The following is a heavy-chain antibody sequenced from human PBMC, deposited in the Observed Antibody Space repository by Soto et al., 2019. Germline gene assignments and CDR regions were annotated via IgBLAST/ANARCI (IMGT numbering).Heavy chain of an antibody. Sequence: QVQLVQSGAEVKKPGSSVKVSCKASGGTFSGYAISWVRQAPGQGLEWMGGIIPIFGTANYAQKFQGRVTITADESTSTAYMELSSLRSEDTAVYYCARAGEYYDFWSGYYTDYYYGMDVWGQGTTVTVSS. CDR3: ARAGEYYDFWSGYYTDYYYGMDV. CDR2: IIPIFGTA. J-gene: IGHJ6*02. D-gene: IGHD3-3*01. CDR1: GGTFSGYA. V-gene: IGHV1-69*01.